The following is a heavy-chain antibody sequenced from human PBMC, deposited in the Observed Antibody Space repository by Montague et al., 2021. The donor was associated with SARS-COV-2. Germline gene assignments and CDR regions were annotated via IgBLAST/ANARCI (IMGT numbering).Heavy chain of an antibody. Sequence: SLRLSCAASGFTVSSNYMSWVRQAPGKGLEWVSVIYSGGSTYYADSVKGRFTISRDNSKNTLYLQMNSLRAEDTAVYYCASPRGPSYYDILTGSAFDYWGQGTLVTVSS. CDR1: GFTVSSNY. CDR3: ASPRGPSYYDILTGSAFDY. V-gene: IGHV3-53*05. J-gene: IGHJ4*02. CDR2: IYSGGST. D-gene: IGHD3-9*01.